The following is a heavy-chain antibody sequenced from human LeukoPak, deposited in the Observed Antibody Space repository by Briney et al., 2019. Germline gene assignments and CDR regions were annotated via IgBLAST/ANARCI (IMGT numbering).Heavy chain of an antibody. CDR2: ISAYNGNT. CDR3: ARTDSSGYYYPPVFDY. Sequence: GASVKVSCKASGYTFTSYGISWARQAPGQGLEWMGWISAYNGNTKYAQKLQGKVSMTTDTSTSTAYMELRSLRSDDTAVYYCARTDSSGYYYPPVFDYWGQGTLVTVSS. CDR1: GYTFTSYG. V-gene: IGHV1-18*04. J-gene: IGHJ4*02. D-gene: IGHD3-22*01.